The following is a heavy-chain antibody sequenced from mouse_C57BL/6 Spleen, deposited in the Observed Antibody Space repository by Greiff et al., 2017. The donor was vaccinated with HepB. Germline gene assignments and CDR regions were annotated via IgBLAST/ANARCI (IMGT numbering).Heavy chain of an antibody. CDR1: GFTFSDYY. Sequence: EVKVEESGGGLVQPGGSLKLSCAASGFTFSDYYMYWVRQTPEKRLEWVAYISNGGGSTYYPDTVKGRFTISRDNAKNTLYLQMSRLKSEDTAMYYCARGKYGNYGYFDYWGQGTTLTVSS. CDR3: ARGKYGNYGYFDY. CDR2: ISNGGGST. J-gene: IGHJ2*01. V-gene: IGHV5-12*01. D-gene: IGHD2-1*01.